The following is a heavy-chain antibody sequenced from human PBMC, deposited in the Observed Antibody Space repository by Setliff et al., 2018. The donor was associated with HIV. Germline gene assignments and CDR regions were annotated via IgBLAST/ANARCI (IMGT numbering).Heavy chain of an antibody. CDR1: GGSISSGSYY. CDR3: ARVGYGDYGDAFDI. V-gene: IGHV4-61*09. CDR2: IYTSGST. D-gene: IGHD4-17*01. J-gene: IGHJ3*02. Sequence: SETLSLTCTVSGGSISSGSYYWSWIRQPAGKGLECIGHIYTSGSTNYNPSHKSLVTISVDTPKNQFALKLRSVTAADTAVYYCARVGYGDYGDAFDIWGQGTMVTVSS.